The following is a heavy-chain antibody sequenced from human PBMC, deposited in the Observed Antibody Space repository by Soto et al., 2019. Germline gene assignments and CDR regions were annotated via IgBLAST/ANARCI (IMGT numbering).Heavy chain of an antibody. D-gene: IGHD3-3*01. CDR2: INACNGNT. J-gene: IGHJ4*02. Sequence: ASVKVSCKASGYTFTTYTMHWVRQAPGRRLEWMGWINACNGNTKYSQRFQGRVTITRDTSASTAYMELSSLRSEDTAVYYCARGIDYNFWSAYYNYFDYWGQGTLVTVFS. V-gene: IGHV1-3*01. CDR1: GYTFTTYT. CDR3: ARGIDYNFWSAYYNYFDY.